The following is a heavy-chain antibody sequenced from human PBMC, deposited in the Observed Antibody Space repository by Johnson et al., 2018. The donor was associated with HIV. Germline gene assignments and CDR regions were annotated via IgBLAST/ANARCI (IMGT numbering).Heavy chain of an antibody. CDR2: MGTAGDR. CDR3: ARDTRNRPYSSSWLVDAFDI. D-gene: IGHD6-13*01. Sequence: VQLVESGGGVVQPGRSPRLSCTASGFTFSTYGMHWVRQAPGKGLEWVSGMGTAGDRHYADSVNGRFTVSRENAKNSLHLQMNNLRAGDTAVYYCARDTRNRPYSSSWLVDAFDIWGQGTMVTVSS. V-gene: IGHV3-13*01. J-gene: IGHJ3*02. CDR1: GFTFSTYG.